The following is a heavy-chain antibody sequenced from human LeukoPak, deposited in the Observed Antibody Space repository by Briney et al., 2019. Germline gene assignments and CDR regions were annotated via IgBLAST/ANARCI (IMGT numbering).Heavy chain of an antibody. D-gene: IGHD3-22*01. J-gene: IGHJ4*02. Sequence: SETLSLTCAVYGGSFSGYYWSWIRQPPGKGLEWIGEINHSGSTNYNPSLKSRVTISVDTSKNQFSLKLSSVTAADTAVYYCARHNYYDSSGPWGQGTLVTVSS. CDR3: ARHNYYDSSGP. CDR1: GGSFSGYY. CDR2: INHSGST. V-gene: IGHV4-34*01.